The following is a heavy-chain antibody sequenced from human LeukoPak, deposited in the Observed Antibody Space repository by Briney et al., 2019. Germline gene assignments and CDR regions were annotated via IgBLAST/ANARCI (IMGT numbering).Heavy chain of an antibody. CDR2: ISYHGSDK. Sequence: GRSLRLSCAASGFTFSNYGMHWVRQAPGKGLEWVALISYHGSDKYYTDSVKGRFTISRDNSKNTLSLEMSSLRAEDTALYYCAKGGTSSSRFDSWGQGTLVTASS. CDR3: AKGGTSSSRFDS. D-gene: IGHD6-6*01. CDR1: GFTFSNYG. J-gene: IGHJ4*02. V-gene: IGHV3-30*18.